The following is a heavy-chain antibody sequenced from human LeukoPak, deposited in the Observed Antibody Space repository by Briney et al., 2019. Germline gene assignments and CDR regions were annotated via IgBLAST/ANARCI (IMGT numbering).Heavy chain of an antibody. CDR3: AKAGAVVVVAAKYFDY. V-gene: IGHV3-23*01. Sequence: GGSLRLSCVASGFTFRNYWMSWVRQAPGKGLEWVSAISGSGGSTYYADSVKGRFTISRDNSKNTLYLQMNSLRAEDTAVYYCAKAGAVVVVAAKYFDYWGQGTLVTVSS. CDR2: ISGSGGST. D-gene: IGHD2-15*01. J-gene: IGHJ4*02. CDR1: GFTFRNYW.